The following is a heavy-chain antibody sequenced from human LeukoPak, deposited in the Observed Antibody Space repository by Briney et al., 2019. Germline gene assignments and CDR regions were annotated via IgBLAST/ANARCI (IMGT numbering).Heavy chain of an antibody. CDR1: GFTFSSYS. CDR3: ARVSRRVMPLDY. V-gene: IGHV3-21*01. CDR2: ISSSSNSI. J-gene: IGHJ4*02. Sequence: GGSLRLSCAASGFTFSSYSMNWVRQAPGKGLEWVSSISSSSNSIYYADSVKGRFTISRDNAKNSLYLQMNSLRAEGTAVYYCARVSRRVMPLDYWGQGTLVTVSS. D-gene: IGHD2-2*01.